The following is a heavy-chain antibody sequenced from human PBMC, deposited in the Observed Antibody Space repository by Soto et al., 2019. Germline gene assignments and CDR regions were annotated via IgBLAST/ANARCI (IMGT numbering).Heavy chain of an antibody. D-gene: IGHD3-10*01. J-gene: IGHJ4*02. CDR3: AKEAYYGSGSYLTGEYYFDY. CDR1: GFTFSSYG. Sequence: QVQLVESGGGVVQPGRSLRLSCAASGFTFSSYGMHWVRQAPGKGLEWVAVISYDGSNKYYADSVKGRFTISRDNSKNTLYLQMNSLRAEDTAVYYCAKEAYYGSGSYLTGEYYFDYWGQGTLVTVSS. CDR2: ISYDGSNK. V-gene: IGHV3-30*18.